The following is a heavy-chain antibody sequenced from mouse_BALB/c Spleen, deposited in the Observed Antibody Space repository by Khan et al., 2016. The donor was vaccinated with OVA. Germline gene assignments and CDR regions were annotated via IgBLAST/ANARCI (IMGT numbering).Heavy chain of an antibody. CDR3: ASHLTGSFAY. J-gene: IGHJ3*01. CDR1: GFTFSNYG. CDR2: ISSGGDYT. V-gene: IGHV5-6*01. D-gene: IGHD4-1*01. Sequence: EVQLVESGGDLVKPGGSLKLSCAASGFTFSNYGMSWVRQTPDKRLEWVATISSGGDYTYYPDSVKGRFPISRDNATNTLYLHMSSLKSDDTAMYYGASHLTGSFAYWGQGTLVTVSA.